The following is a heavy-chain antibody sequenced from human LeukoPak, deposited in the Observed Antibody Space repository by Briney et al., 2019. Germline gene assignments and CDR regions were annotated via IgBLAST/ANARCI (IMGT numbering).Heavy chain of an antibody. D-gene: IGHD1-14*01. CDR2: IRYDGSNK. Sequence: PGRSLRLSCAASGFTFSSYGMHWVRQAPGKGLEWVAVIRYDGSNKYYADSVKGRFTISRDNSKNTLYLQMNSLRAEDTAVYYYARVYGNDSFDNWGQGKMVTVSS. CDR3: ARVYGNDSFDN. J-gene: IGHJ3*02. V-gene: IGHV3-33*01. CDR1: GFTFSSYG.